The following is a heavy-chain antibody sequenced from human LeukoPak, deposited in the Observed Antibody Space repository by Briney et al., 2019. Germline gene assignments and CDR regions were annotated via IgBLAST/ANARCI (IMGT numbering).Heavy chain of an antibody. D-gene: IGHD5-18*01. V-gene: IGHV4-30-2*01. CDR1: GGSISRTGYS. CDR3: ARGVDTASGDGFDI. J-gene: IGHJ3*02. Sequence: PSETLSLTCTVSGGSISRTGYSWSWIRQPPGQGLEWLAYTYHSGSTYYNPSLKSRLTISLDGSRNQFSLKLSSVTAADSAVYYCARGVDTASGDGFDIWGQGTMVTVSS. CDR2: TYHSGST.